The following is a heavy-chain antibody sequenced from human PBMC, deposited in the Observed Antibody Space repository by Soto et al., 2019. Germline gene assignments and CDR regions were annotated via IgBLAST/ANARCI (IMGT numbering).Heavy chain of an antibody. Sequence: QVQLVQSGAEVKKPGSSVKVSCKASGGTFSSYTISWVRQAPGQGLEWMGRIIPILGIANYAQKFQGRVTITADKSTITAYKDLSSLRSEDTAVYYCAIAVAGTHGMDVWGQGTTVTVS. CDR1: GGTFSSYT. V-gene: IGHV1-69*02. CDR2: IIPILGIA. D-gene: IGHD6-19*01. J-gene: IGHJ6*02. CDR3: AIAVAGTHGMDV.